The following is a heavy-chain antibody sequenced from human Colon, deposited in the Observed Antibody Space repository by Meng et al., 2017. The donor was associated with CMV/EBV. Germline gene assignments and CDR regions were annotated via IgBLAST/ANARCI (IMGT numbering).Heavy chain of an antibody. J-gene: IGHJ6*02. CDR1: GGSISNFY. V-gene: IGHV4-59*01. CDR2: IYYSGSI. D-gene: IGHD3-16*01. Sequence: SETLSLTCTVSGGSISNFYWSWVRQPPGKGLEWIGYIYYSGSINYNPSLKSRVTISVDTSKNQFSLKLSSVTAADTAVYYCARSGGVAYYGMDVWGQGTTVTVSS. CDR3: ARSGGVAYYGMDV.